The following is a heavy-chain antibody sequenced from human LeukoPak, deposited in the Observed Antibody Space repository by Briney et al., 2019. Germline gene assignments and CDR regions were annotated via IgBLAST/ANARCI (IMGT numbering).Heavy chain of an antibody. Sequence: VRSGGSLRLSCAASGFTFSSYAMSWVRQAPGKGLEWVSAISGSGGSTYYADSVKGRFTISRDNSKNTLYLQMNSLRAEDTAVYYCAKARYYDSGTFDIWGQGTMVTVSS. V-gene: IGHV3-23*01. CDR3: AKARYYDSGTFDI. D-gene: IGHD3-22*01. CDR2: ISGSGGST. CDR1: GFTFSSYA. J-gene: IGHJ3*02.